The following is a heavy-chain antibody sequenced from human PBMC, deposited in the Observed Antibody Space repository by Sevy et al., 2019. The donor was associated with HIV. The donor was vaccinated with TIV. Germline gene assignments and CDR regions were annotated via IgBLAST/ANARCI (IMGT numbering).Heavy chain of an antibody. V-gene: IGHV3-15*01. CDR2: IKSKTDGGTT. Sequence: GGSLRLSCAASGFTFNNAWMSWVRQAPGKGLEWVGRIKSKTDGGTTDYAAPVKGRFTISRDDSKNTLYLQMNSLKSEDTAVYYCTAGGGVTGFYYYYGMDVWGQGTTVTVSS. J-gene: IGHJ6*02. CDR3: TAGGGVTGFYYYYGMDV. CDR1: GFTFNNAW. D-gene: IGHD3-3*01.